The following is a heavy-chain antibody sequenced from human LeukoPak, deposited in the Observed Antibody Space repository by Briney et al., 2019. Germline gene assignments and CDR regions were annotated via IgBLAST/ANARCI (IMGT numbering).Heavy chain of an antibody. CDR2: INHSGST. J-gene: IGHJ4*02. Sequence: SETLSLTCAIYGGSFGGYYWSWIRQPPGKGLEWIGEINHSGSTNYNPSLKSRVTISVDTSKNHFSLKLSSVTAADTAVYYCAGPGAGDLDYWGQRTLVTVSS. V-gene: IGHV4-34*01. D-gene: IGHD3-10*01. CDR3: AGPGAGDLDY. CDR1: GGSFGGYY.